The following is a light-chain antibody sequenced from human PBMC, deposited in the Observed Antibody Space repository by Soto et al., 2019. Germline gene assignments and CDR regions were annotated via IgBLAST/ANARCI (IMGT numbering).Light chain of an antibody. V-gene: IGLV2-14*03. J-gene: IGLJ2*01. Sequence: QSALTQPASVSGSPGQSITISCTGTSSDIGAYNFVSWYQQHPGKAPKLMLYDANIRPSGVSNRFSGSKSGNTASLTISGLQAEDEADDYCTSWTTSTTMRFGGGTKLTVL. CDR1: SSDIGAYNF. CDR3: TSWTTSTTMR. CDR2: DAN.